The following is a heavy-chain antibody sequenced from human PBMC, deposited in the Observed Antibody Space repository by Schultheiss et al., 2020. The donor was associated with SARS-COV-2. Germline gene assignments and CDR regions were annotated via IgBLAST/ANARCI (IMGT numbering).Heavy chain of an antibody. CDR1: GFTFSDYY. CDR2: ISSSGSTI. Sequence: GESLKISCAASGFTFSDYYMNWIRQAPGKGLEWVSYISSSGSTIYYADSVKGRFTISRDNAKNSLYLQMNSLRAEDTAVYYCARETYWLFPAGHFDYWGQGTLVTVSS. J-gene: IGHJ4*02. D-gene: IGHD3-9*01. CDR3: ARETYWLFPAGHFDY. V-gene: IGHV3-11*04.